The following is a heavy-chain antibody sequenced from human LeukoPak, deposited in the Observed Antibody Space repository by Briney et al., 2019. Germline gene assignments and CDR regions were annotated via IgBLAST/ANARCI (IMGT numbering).Heavy chain of an antibody. V-gene: IGHV3-20*04. J-gene: IGHJ3*02. CDR2: INWNGGST. Sequence: GGSLRLSCAASGFTFDDYGMSWVRQAPGKGLEWVSGINWNGGSTGYADSVKGRFTISRDNAKNSLYLQMNSLRAEDTAVYYCARGGGDGLVYDAFDIWGQGTMVTVSS. CDR1: GFTFDDYG. D-gene: IGHD2-21*02. CDR3: ARGGGDGLVYDAFDI.